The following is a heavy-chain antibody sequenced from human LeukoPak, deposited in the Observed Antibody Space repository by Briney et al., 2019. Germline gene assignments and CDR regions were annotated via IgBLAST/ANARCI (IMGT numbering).Heavy chain of an antibody. Sequence: GGSLRLSCAASGFTVTSTHMSWVRQAPGKGLEYVSGISNNGGSSFYADSVKGRFTISRDNSRDTLYLQMNSLSAEDTAVYYCAKERNYYGSGSSTDFDFWGQGTLVTVSS. CDR2: ISNNGGSS. J-gene: IGHJ4*02. CDR1: GFTVTSTH. CDR3: AKERNYYGSGSSTDFDF. D-gene: IGHD3-10*01. V-gene: IGHV3-64*04.